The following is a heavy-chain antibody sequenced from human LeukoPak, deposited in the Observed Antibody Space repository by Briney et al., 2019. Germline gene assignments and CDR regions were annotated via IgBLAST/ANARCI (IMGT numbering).Heavy chain of an antibody. J-gene: IGHJ3*02. CDR1: GFTLSSYA. CDR3: ARGLFLSGYLDAFDI. CDR2: ISVSGNT. Sequence: PGGSLRLSCAASGFTLSSYAMSWVRQGPGKGLEWVSAISVSGNTYHADSVKGRFTISRDSSKNTLYLQTNSLKVEDTALYDCARGLFLSGYLDAFDIWGQGTVVTVSS. D-gene: IGHD3-22*01. V-gene: IGHV3-23*01.